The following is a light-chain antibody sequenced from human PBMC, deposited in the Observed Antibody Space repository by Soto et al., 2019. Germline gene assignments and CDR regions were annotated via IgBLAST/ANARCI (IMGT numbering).Light chain of an antibody. CDR2: RDS. CDR1: SSSIGSNY. V-gene: IGLV1-47*01. CDR3: AAWDDSLRGWV. Sequence: QSVLTQSPSASGTPGQRVTISCSESSSSIGSNYIYWYQQLPGTAPKLLIYRDSQRPSGVPDRFSGSKSGTSASLAISGLRSEDEAEYYCAAWDDSLRGWVFGGGTKLTVL. J-gene: IGLJ3*02.